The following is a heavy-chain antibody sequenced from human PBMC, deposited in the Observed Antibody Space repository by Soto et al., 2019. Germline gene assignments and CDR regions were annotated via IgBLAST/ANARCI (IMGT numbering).Heavy chain of an antibody. Sequence: SETLSLTCTFSGGSISSYYWSWIRQPPGKGLEWIGYIYYSGSTNYNPSLKSRVTISVDTSKNQFSLKLSSVTAADTAVYYCARAVAGTQGYDYWGQGTLVTVSS. CDR2: IYYSGST. D-gene: IGHD6-19*01. CDR3: ARAVAGTQGYDY. J-gene: IGHJ4*02. V-gene: IGHV4-59*01. CDR1: GGSISSYY.